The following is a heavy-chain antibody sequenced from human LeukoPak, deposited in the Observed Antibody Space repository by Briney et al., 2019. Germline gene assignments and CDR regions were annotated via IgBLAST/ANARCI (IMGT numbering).Heavy chain of an antibody. Sequence: SETLSLTCTVSGGSISSYYWSWIRQPPGKGLEWIGYIYYSGSTNYNPSLKSRVTISVDTSKNQFSLKLSSVTAADTAVYYCARVSRSLWFGDLVSYYYYMDVWGKGTTVTISS. CDR1: GGSISSYY. D-gene: IGHD3-10*01. CDR2: IYYSGST. V-gene: IGHV4-59*01. J-gene: IGHJ6*03. CDR3: ARVSRSLWFGDLVSYYYYMDV.